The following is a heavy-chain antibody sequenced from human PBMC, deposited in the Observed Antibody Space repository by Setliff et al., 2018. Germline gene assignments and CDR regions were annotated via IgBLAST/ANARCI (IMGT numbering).Heavy chain of an antibody. CDR3: RFWSGYYKNDY. CDR2: INHSGTT. Sequence: PSETLSLTCTVYGVSFSDYYWGRVRQSPGKGLDWIGEINHSGTTNYDPSLEGRISISVDTSKRRFSLKLSSVTAADMAVYYCRFWSGYYKNDYWAQGTLVTVSS. V-gene: IGHV4-34*01. CDR1: GVSFSDYY. D-gene: IGHD3-3*01. J-gene: IGHJ4*02.